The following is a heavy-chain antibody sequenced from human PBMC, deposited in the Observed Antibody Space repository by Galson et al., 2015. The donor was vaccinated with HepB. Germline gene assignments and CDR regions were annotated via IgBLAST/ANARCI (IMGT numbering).Heavy chain of an antibody. D-gene: IGHD6-6*01. J-gene: IGHJ3*02. CDR3: ARSLGIAARPPRPPHAFDI. V-gene: IGHV1-46*01. CDR2: INPSGGST. CDR1: GYTFTSYY. Sequence: SVKVSCKASGYTFTSYYMHWVRQAPGQGLEWMGIINPSGGSTSYAQKFQGRVTMTRDTSTSTVYMELSSLRSEDTAVYYCARSLGIAARPPRPPHAFDIWGQGTMVTVSS.